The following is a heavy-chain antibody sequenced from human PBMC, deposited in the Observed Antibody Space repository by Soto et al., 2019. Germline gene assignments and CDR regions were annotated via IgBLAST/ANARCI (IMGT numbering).Heavy chain of an antibody. CDR2: ISSSSSTI. CDR1: GFTFISYS. Sequence: GGSLRLSCAASGFTFISYSMNWVLQAPGKGLEWVSYISSSSSTIYYADSVKGRFTISRDNAKNSLYLQMNSLRAEDTAVYYCARDRKMATIGGGLGYWGQGTLVTVSS. D-gene: IGHD5-12*01. CDR3: ARDRKMATIGGGLGY. V-gene: IGHV3-48*01. J-gene: IGHJ4*02.